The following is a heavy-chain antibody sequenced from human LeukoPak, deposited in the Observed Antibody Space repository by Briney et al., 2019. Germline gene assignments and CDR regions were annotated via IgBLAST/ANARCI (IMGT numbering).Heavy chain of an antibody. CDR3: ARGFESSTVTTSFGSGVDY. D-gene: IGHD4-17*01. V-gene: IGHV4-34*01. Sequence: SETLYLTCAVYGGSFSGYYWSWIRQPPGKGLEWIGEINHSGSTNYNPSLKSRVTISVDTSKNQFSLKLSSVTAADTAVYYCARGFESSTVTTSFGSGVDYWGQGTLVTVSS. CDR1: GGSFSGYY. CDR2: INHSGST. J-gene: IGHJ4*02.